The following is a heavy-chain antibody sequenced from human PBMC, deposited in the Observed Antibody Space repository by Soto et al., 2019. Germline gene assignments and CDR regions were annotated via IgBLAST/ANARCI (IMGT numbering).Heavy chain of an antibody. CDR3: ARDFAHSSSWYGPHYYYYGRDV. CDR1: GGSISSYY. Sequence: SETLSLTCTVSGGSISSYYWSWIRQPAGKGLEWIGRIYTSGSTNYNPSLKSRVTMAVDTSKNQFSLKLSFVTAADTAVYYGARDFAHSSSWYGPHYYYYGRDVWGQGTTVP. J-gene: IGHJ6*02. CDR2: IYTSGST. V-gene: IGHV4-4*07. D-gene: IGHD6-13*01.